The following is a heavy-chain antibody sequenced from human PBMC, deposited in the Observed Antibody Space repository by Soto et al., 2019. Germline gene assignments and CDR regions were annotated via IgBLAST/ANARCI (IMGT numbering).Heavy chain of an antibody. J-gene: IGHJ5*02. D-gene: IGHD3-9*01. Sequence: PGGSLRLSCAASGFTFSSYGMHWVRQAPGKGLEWVAVIWYDGSNKYYADSVKGRFTISRDNSKNTLYLQMNSLRAEDTAVYYCARDFRREMMTGFDPWGQGTRVTVSS. CDR2: IWYDGSNK. V-gene: IGHV3-33*01. CDR3: ARDFRREMMTGFDP. CDR1: GFTFSSYG.